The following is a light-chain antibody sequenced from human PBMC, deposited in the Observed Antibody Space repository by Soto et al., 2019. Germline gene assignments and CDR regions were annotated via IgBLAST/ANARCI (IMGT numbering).Light chain of an antibody. Sequence: ELTQPPSVSVSPGQTASITCSGDKLGDKYACWYQQKPGQSPVLVIYQDSKRPSGIPERFSGSNSGNTATLTISGTQAMDEADYYCQAWDSSTSVFGGGTKLTVL. CDR2: QDS. J-gene: IGLJ2*01. V-gene: IGLV3-1*01. CDR1: KLGDKY. CDR3: QAWDSSTSV.